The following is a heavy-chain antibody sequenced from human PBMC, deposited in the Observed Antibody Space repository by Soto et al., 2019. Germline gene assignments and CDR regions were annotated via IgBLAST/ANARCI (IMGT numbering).Heavy chain of an antibody. D-gene: IGHD4-4*01. V-gene: IGHV3-33*01. CDR1: GFTFSNYA. Sequence: QVQVVESGGGVVQPGRSLRLSCAASGFTFSNYAMHWVRQAPGKGLEWGAVIWYDGSSIYYADSVKGRFTISRDNSKNTVYLQMNGLRDEDTAVYYCARGLTTDYWGQGTLVTVSS. CDR3: ARGLTTDY. J-gene: IGHJ4*02. CDR2: IWYDGSSI.